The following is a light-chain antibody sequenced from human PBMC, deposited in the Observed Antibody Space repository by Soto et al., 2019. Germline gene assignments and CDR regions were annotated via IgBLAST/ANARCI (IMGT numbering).Light chain of an antibody. J-gene: IGKJ2*01. CDR3: VQATQCPST. CDR1: QGLLHSDGNTY. V-gene: IGKV2-24*01. CDR2: EIS. Sequence: DIVMTQTPLSSPVTLGQPASISCRSSQGLLHSDGNTYLSWLQQRPGQPPRLLIYEISNRFSGVPDRFGGSGAGTDFTLKISRVEAEDVGIYYCVQATQCPSTFGQGTKLEIK.